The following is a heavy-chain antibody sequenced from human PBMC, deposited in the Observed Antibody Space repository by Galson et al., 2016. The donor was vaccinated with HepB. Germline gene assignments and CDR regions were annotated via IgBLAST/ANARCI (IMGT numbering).Heavy chain of an antibody. Sequence: SLRLSCAASGFTFSSYAMYWVRQAPGKGLEWVAVISYDGSNKYFADSVKGRFTISRDNSENTLYLQMNSLRAEDTAVYYCARVGYNYGSGSYYNGDDWYFDLWGQGTLVTVSP. CDR1: GFTFSSYA. D-gene: IGHD3-10*01. CDR3: ARVGYNYGSGSYYNGDDWYFDL. CDR2: ISYDGSNK. J-gene: IGHJ2*01. V-gene: IGHV3-30*04.